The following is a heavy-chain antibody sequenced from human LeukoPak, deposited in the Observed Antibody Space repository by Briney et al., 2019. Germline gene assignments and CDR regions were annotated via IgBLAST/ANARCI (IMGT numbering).Heavy chain of an antibody. Sequence: SETLSLTCTVSGGSISSYYWSWIRQPPGKGVEWIGYIYYSGSTNYNPSLKSRVTISVDTSKNQFSLKLSSVTAADTAVYYCAGSLKYYDILTGYYRYWGQGTLVTVSS. J-gene: IGHJ4*02. CDR2: IYYSGST. CDR3: AGSLKYYDILTGYYRY. CDR1: GGSISSYY. D-gene: IGHD3-9*01. V-gene: IGHV4-59*01.